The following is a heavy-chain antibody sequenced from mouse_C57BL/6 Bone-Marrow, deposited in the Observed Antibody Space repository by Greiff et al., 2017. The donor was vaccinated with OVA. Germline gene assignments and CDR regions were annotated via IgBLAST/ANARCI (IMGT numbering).Heavy chain of an antibody. CDR2: IYPRSGNT. Sequence: VHLVESGAELARPGASVKLSCKASGYTFTSYGISWVKQRTGQGLEWIGEIYPRSGNTYYNEKFKGKATLTADKSSSTAYMELRSLTSEDSAVYFCARDTTERGGGFAYWGQGTLVTVSA. J-gene: IGHJ3*01. D-gene: IGHD1-1*01. CDR1: GYTFTSYG. V-gene: IGHV1-81*01. CDR3: ARDTTERGGGFAY.